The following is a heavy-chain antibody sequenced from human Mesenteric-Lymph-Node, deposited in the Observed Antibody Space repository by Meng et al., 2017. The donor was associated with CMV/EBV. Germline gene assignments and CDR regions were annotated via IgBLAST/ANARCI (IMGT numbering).Heavy chain of an antibody. CDR1: GFTFSSFS. CDR2: ISASGGTT. CDR3: ARGLVWDFGLGTPPRCFFDN. D-gene: IGHD3-10*01. J-gene: IGHJ4*02. Sequence: GGSLRLSCAVSGFTFSSFSMTWVRQAPGKGLEWVSVISASGGTTYYADSVNGRFTISRDNSKNSLYLQMNSLRAEDTAVYYCARGLVWDFGLGTPPRCFFDNFGQGTLVTVSS. V-gene: IGHV3-23*01.